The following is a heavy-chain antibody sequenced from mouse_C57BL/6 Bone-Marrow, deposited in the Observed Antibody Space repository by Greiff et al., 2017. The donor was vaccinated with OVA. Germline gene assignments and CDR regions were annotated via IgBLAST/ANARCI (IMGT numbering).Heavy chain of an antibody. CDR1: GYTFTSYD. Sequence: QVQLQQSGPELVKPGASVKLSCKASGYTFTSYDINWVKQRPGQGLEWIGWVYPRDGSTKYNEKFKGKATLTVDTSSSTAYMELHSLTSEDSAVYFCARRDRFYAMDYWGQGTSVTVSS. D-gene: IGHD3-3*01. CDR3: ARRDRFYAMDY. CDR2: VYPRDGST. V-gene: IGHV1-85*01. J-gene: IGHJ4*01.